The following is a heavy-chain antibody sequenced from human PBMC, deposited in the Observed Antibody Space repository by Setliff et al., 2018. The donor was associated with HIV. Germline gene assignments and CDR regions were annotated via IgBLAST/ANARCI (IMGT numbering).Heavy chain of an antibody. Sequence: GGSLRLSCAASGFTFSSYAMSWVRQTPGKGLEWVSAISRSGGSTYYADSVKGRFTISRDNSKNTLYLQMNSLRAEDTSVYHCALVGGITVPPDGFDIWGQGTMVTVSS. J-gene: IGHJ3*02. CDR1: GFTFSSYA. CDR2: ISRSGGST. CDR3: ALVGGITVPPDGFDI. V-gene: IGHV3-23*01. D-gene: IGHD3-22*01.